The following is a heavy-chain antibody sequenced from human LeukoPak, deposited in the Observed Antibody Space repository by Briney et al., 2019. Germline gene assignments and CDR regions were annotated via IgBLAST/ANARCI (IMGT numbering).Heavy chain of an antibody. CDR3: ARDVVPAASWFDP. D-gene: IGHD2-2*01. CDR1: GYTFTSYD. CDR2: INPNSGGT. Sequence: ASVKVSCKASGYTFTSYDINWVRQAPGQGLEWMGWINPNSGGTNYAQKFQGRVTMTRDTSISTAYMELSRLRSDDTAVYYCARDVVPAASWFDPWGQGTLVTVSS. J-gene: IGHJ5*02. V-gene: IGHV1-2*02.